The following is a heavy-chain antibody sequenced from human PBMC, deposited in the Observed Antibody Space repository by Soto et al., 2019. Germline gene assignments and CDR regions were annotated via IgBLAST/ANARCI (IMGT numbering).Heavy chain of an antibody. V-gene: IGHV3-74*01. CDR1: GFTFSSYW. D-gene: IGHD1-7*01. CDR3: ARKGAGGTNAFDY. J-gene: IGHJ4*02. Sequence: EVQLVESGGGLVQPGGSLRLSCAASGFTFSSYWMHWVRQAPGKGLVWVSRIDSDGSSTKYADSVKGRFTISRDNAKNTLYLQMNSLGPEDTAIYYCARKGAGGTNAFDYWGQGTLVTVSS. CDR2: IDSDGSST.